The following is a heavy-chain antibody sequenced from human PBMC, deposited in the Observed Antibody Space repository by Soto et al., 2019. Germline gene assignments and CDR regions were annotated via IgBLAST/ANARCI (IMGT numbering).Heavy chain of an antibody. CDR1: GAALNSGNNY. D-gene: IGHD2-21*01. CDR3: ARLRIATNNYKWFDP. V-gene: IGHV4-31*03. CDR2: IYVTGAV. Sequence: TLSLTCIDAGAALNSGNNYWSWIRQVPGKGLEWIGHIYVTGAVDYNPSLRDRITISQDTSERQFSLNLRLVTAADTAVYYCARLRIATNNYKWFDPWGQGTLVTVSS. J-gene: IGHJ5*02.